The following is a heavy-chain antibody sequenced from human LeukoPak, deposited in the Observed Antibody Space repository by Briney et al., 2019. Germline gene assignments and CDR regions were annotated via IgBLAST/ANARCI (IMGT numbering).Heavy chain of an antibody. V-gene: IGHV3-23*01. CDR2: IRASGGTA. Sequence: GGSLRLSCAASGFTFRNYAMSWVRQAPGKGLEWVSAIRASGGTAYYADSVKGRFTISGDNSKNTLYLQTNSLRAEDTAVYYCAKVWAHDGSGNPYWHFDLWGRGTLVTVSS. CDR3: AKVWAHDGSGNPYWHFDL. D-gene: IGHD3-10*01. CDR1: GFTFRNYA. J-gene: IGHJ2*01.